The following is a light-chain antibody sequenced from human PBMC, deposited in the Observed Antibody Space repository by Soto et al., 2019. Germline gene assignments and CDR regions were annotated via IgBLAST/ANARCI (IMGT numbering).Light chain of an antibody. CDR2: AAS. J-gene: IGKJ4*01. CDR3: QQSYSTPLT. V-gene: IGKV1-39*01. Sequence: DIQMTQSPSSLSASVGDRVTITCRASQSISNYLNWYQQKPGTAPKLLIYAASSLQSGVPSRFSGSGSGTDFTLTISSLQREDFATYYGQQSYSTPLTFGGGTKVEIK. CDR1: QSISNY.